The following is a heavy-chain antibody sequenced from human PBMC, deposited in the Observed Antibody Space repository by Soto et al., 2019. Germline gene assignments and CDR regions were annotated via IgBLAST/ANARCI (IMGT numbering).Heavy chain of an antibody. CDR2: ISDDGSRT. J-gene: IGHJ4*02. CDR3: VKGGWLDF. CDR1: GFSFSTFE. V-gene: IGHV3-23*01. D-gene: IGHD6-19*01. Sequence: GXSLRLSCAASGFSFSTFEMSWVRQAPGRGLEWVSFISDDGSRTYYADAVKGRFTISRDNSKHTLYLQMNSLTAEDTAVYACVKGGWLDFWGQGTLVTVSS.